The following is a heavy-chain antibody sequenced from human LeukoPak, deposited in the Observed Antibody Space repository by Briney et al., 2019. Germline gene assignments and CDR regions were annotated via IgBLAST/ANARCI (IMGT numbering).Heavy chain of an antibody. CDR3: ARTYYDSSGYYLTYYFDD. D-gene: IGHD3-22*01. CDR1: GGSFSGYF. CDR2: INHSGTT. Sequence: KPSETLSLTCAVYGGSFSGYFWSWIRQPPGKGLEWIGQINHSGTTNYNPSLKSRVTISVDTSKKQFSLKLGSVTAADTAVYYCARTYYDSSGYYLTYYFDDWGQGTLVTVS. V-gene: IGHV4-34*01. J-gene: IGHJ4*02.